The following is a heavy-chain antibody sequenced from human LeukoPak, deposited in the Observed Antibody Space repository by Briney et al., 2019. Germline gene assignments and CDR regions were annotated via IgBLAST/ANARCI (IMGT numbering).Heavy chain of an antibody. CDR2: ISSSSSYI. V-gene: IGHV3-21*01. Sequence: PGGSLRLSCAASGFTFSSYSMYWVRQAPGKGLEWVSSISSSSSYIYYADSVKGRFTISRDNAKNSLYLQMNSLRAEDTAVYYCARGHVVVTASDAFDIWGQGTMVTVSS. D-gene: IGHD2-21*02. J-gene: IGHJ3*02. CDR3: ARGHVVVTASDAFDI. CDR1: GFTFSSYS.